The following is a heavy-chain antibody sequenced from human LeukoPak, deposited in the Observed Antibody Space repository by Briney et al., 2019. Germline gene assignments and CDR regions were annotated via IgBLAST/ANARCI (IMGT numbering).Heavy chain of an antibody. CDR2: IIPILGIA. Sequence: ASVTVSCKASGGTFSSYAISWVRQAPGQGLEWMGRIIPILGIANYAQKFQGRVTITADKSTSTAYMELSSLRSEDTAVYYCATTRIDGYNPVIDYSGQGTLVTVSS. CDR1: GGTFSSYA. J-gene: IGHJ4*02. D-gene: IGHD5-24*01. V-gene: IGHV1-69*04. CDR3: ATTRIDGYNPVIDY.